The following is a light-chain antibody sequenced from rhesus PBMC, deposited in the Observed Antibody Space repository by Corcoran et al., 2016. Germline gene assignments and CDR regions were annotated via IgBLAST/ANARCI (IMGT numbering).Light chain of an antibody. CDR3: RQYSSSPFT. CDR1: QSISSW. J-gene: IGKJ3*01. V-gene: IGKV1-22*01. Sequence: DIQMTQSPSSLSASVGDTVTITCRASQSISSWFAWYQQKAGEAPKLMIDKASSLQSGVPSRFSGGGSGTDFDLTISSLQTEYFATYYCRQYSSSPFTFGPETKLDIE. CDR2: KAS.